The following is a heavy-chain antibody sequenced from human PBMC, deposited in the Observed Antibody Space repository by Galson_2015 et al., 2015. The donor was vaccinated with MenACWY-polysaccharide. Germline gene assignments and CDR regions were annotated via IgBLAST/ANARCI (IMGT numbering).Heavy chain of an antibody. CDR2: IWHDGSQI. J-gene: IGHJ6*02. CDR1: GFNLSDYA. CDR3: ARGSRKGQYWGLDV. Sequence: SLRLSCAASGFNLSDYALHWVRQAPGKGLDWVAVIWHDGSQIYYADSLKGRFTISRDTSKSADTVYLLMGSLKVEDTAVYFCARGSRKGQYWGLDVWGQGTMVTVSS. V-gene: IGHV3-33*01. D-gene: IGHD2-8*02.